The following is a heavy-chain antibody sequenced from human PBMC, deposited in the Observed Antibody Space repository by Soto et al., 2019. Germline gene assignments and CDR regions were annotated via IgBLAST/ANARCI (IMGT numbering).Heavy chain of an antibody. CDR2: ISGSGGST. J-gene: IGHJ5*02. CDR1: GFTFSSYA. D-gene: IGHD3-10*01. Sequence: EVQLLESGGGLVQPGGSLRLSCAASGFTFSSYAMSWVRQAPGKGLEWVSAISGSGGSTYYADSVKGRFTISRDNSKNTPYLQMNSLRAEDTAVYYCAKDPDYYGSGKKDVWFDPWGQGTLVTVSS. CDR3: AKDPDYYGSGKKDVWFDP. V-gene: IGHV3-23*01.